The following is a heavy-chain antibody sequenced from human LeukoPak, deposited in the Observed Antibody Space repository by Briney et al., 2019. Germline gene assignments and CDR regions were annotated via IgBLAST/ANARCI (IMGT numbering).Heavy chain of an antibody. CDR3: ARSLYRGYYFDY. V-gene: IGHV3-48*02. Sequence: SGGSLRLSCAASGFSFSDYSMNWVRQAPGKGLEWLSYISPSGSTIYYADSVRGRFTISRDNPKNSLYLQMSSLRDGDTAVYYCARSLYRGYYFDYWGQGTLVTVSS. CDR1: GFSFSDYS. CDR2: ISPSGSTI. J-gene: IGHJ4*02. D-gene: IGHD3-16*01.